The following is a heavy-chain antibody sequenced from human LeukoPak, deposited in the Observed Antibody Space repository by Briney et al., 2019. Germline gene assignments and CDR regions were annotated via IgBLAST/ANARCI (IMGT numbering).Heavy chain of an antibody. J-gene: IGHJ6*03. D-gene: IGHD2-15*01. CDR3: TRQARFCVGGSCNYYYMDV. CDR1: GFPFSRYW. V-gene: IGHV3-72*01. CDR2: FRNKADSYST. Sequence: PGGSLRLSCAASGFPFSRYWMSWVRQAPGKGLEWVGRFRNKADSYSTDYAASVKGRFTMSRDDSKNSLYLQMNSLRTEDTAVYYCTRQARFCVGGSCNYYYMDVWGKGTTVTVSS.